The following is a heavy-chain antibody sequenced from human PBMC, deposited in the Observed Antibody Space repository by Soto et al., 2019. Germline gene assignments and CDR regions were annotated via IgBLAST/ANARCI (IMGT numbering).Heavy chain of an antibody. CDR2: ISAYNGNT. J-gene: IGHJ4*02. CDR3: ARDFGYNYGFSPVDY. V-gene: IGHV1-18*01. CDR1: GYTFTTYG. Sequence: ASVKVSCKASGYTFTTYGINWVRQAPGQGLEWMGWISAYNGNTNYAQKLQGRVTMTTDTSTNTAYMELRSLRPDDTAVYYCARDFGYNYGFSPVDYWGQGTLVTVSS. D-gene: IGHD5-18*01.